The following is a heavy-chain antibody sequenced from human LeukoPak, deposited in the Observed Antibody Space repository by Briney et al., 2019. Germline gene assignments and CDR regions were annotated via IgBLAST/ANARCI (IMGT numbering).Heavy chain of an antibody. CDR3: ARDCTFFGVGDAFHI. D-gene: IGHD3-3*01. CDR2: ISSSSSYI. J-gene: IGHJ3*02. V-gene: IGHV3-21*01. Sequence: GGSLRLSCAASGFTFSSYSMNWVRQSPGKGLEWVSSISSSSSYIYYADSVKGRFTISRDNAKNSLYLQMNSLRAEDTAVYYCARDCTFFGVGDAFHIWGEGTMVTV. CDR1: GFTFSSYS.